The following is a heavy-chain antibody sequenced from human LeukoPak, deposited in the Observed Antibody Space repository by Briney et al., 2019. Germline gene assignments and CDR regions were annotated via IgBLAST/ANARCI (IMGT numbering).Heavy chain of an antibody. J-gene: IGHJ4*02. CDR2: ISYDGSSR. CDR1: GFTFSSFA. D-gene: IGHD3-22*01. V-gene: IGHV3-30-3*01. Sequence: PGGSLRLSCAASGFTFSSFAIHWVRQAPGKGLEWVALISYDGSSRYYADSAKGRFTISRDNSKNTVYLQMNSLRAEDTSVYYCARDYYNNSGYYFSSYWGQGTLVAVPS. CDR3: ARDYYNNSGYYFSSY.